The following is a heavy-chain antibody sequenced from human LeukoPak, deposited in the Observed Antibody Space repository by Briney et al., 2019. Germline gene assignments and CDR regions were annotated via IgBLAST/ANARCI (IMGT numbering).Heavy chain of an antibody. CDR2: ITRGSIYT. J-gene: IGHJ4*02. CDR1: GFTFSNYN. Sequence: GGSLRLSCAASGFTFSNYNMNWVRQTPGKGLEWVSSITRGSIYTFYADSVKGRFTISRDNAKNSLSLQMNSLRAEDTAVYYCAKDADFWSGYPNDYWGQGTLVTVSS. D-gene: IGHD3-3*01. CDR3: AKDADFWSGYPNDY. V-gene: IGHV3-21*04.